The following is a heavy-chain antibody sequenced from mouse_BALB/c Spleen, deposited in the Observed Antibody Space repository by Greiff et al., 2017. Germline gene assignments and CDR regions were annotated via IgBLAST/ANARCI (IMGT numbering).Heavy chain of an antibody. CDR3: ASWDYYGSSSCDY. CDR1: GYSITSDYA. D-gene: IGHD1-1*01. V-gene: IGHV3-2*02. J-gene: IGHJ2*01. Sequence: EVQLQQSGPGLVKPSQSLSLTCTVTGYSITSDYAWNWIRQFPGNKLEWMGYISYSGSTSYNPSLKSRISITRDTSKNQFFLQLNSVTTEDTATYYCASWDYYGSSSCDYWGQGTTLTVSS. CDR2: ISYSGST.